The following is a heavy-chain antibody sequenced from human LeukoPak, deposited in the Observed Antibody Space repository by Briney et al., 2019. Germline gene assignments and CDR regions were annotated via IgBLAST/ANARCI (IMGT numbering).Heavy chain of an antibody. CDR1: GFTFSDYY. J-gene: IGHJ4*02. D-gene: IGHD2/OR15-2a*01. V-gene: IGHV3-11*04. CDR2: ISSSGRTI. CDR3: ARDFYDGFALDY. Sequence: GGSLRLSCAASGFTFSDYYMSWIRQAPGKGLEWVSDISSSGRTIYYADSVKGRFTISRDNAKNSLYLQMNSLRAEDTAVYYCARDFYDGFALDYWGQGTLVTVSS.